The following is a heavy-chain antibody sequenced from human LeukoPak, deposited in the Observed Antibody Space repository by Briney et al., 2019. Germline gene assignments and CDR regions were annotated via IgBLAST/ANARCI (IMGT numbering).Heavy chain of an antibody. CDR1: GFTFSMYA. Sequence: PGGSLRLSCAASGFTFSMYAMNWVRQAPGKGLEWVSGISGSGGSTYYADSVKGRFTISRDNSKNTLYLQMNSLRAEDTAVYYCAKDWSTMVRGVIEYWGQGTLVTVSS. V-gene: IGHV3-23*01. D-gene: IGHD3-10*01. CDR3: AKDWSTMVRGVIEY. J-gene: IGHJ4*02. CDR2: ISGSGGST.